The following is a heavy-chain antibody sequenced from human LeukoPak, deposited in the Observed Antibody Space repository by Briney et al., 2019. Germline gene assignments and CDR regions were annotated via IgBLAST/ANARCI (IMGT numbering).Heavy chain of an antibody. CDR1: GFTFSKFP. CDR3: AKAIAVAIDAFDI. V-gene: IGHV3-23*01. CDR2: ISASGDVT. Sequence: GGSLRLSCAASGFTFSKFPMGWVRQAPGRGLEWVSAISASGDVTFYADSLRGRFTISRDNSKNTLYLQMNSLRAEDTAVYYCAKAIAVAIDAFDIWGQGTMVTVSS. D-gene: IGHD6-19*01. J-gene: IGHJ3*02.